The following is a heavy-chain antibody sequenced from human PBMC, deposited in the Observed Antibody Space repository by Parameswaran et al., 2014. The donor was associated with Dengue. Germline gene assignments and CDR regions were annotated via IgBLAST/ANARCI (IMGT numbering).Heavy chain of an antibody. V-gene: IGHV1-2*02. CDR3: ARVPLLVVPAAIDY. Sequence: WVRQAPGQGLEWMGWVNPNSGGTSYAQKFQGRVTMTRDTSISTAYMELSRLRSDDTAVYYCARVPLLVVPAAIDYWGQGTLVTVSS. CDR2: VNPNSGGT. J-gene: IGHJ4*02. D-gene: IGHD2-2*01.